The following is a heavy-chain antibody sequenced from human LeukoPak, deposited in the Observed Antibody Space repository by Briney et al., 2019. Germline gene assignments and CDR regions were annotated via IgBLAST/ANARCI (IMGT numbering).Heavy chain of an antibody. V-gene: IGHV3-30-3*01. Sequence: PGRSLRLSCAASGFTFSSYAMHWVRRAPGKGLEWVAVISYDGSNKYYADSVKGRCTISRDNSKNTLYLQMNSLRAEDTAVYYCAKGRIAAAGTYYYYYGMDVWGKGTTVTVSS. CDR1: GFTFSSYA. J-gene: IGHJ6*04. CDR2: ISYDGSNK. CDR3: AKGRIAAAGTYYYYYGMDV. D-gene: IGHD6-13*01.